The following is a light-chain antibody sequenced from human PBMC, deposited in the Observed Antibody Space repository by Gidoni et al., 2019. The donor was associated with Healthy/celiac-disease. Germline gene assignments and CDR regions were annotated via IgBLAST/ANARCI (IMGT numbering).Light chain of an antibody. J-gene: IGKJ2*01. CDR1: QDISNY. Sequence: IQMPQSPSSLSASVGDRVTITCRASQDISNYLAWFQPKPGKAPKSVIYDASRLQSGVPSKFSGTGYGTEFTRTISRLQPEDFGNYYCQQYESPLYTFXQXTRLEI. V-gene: IGKV1-16*02. CDR3: QQYESPLYT. CDR2: DAS.